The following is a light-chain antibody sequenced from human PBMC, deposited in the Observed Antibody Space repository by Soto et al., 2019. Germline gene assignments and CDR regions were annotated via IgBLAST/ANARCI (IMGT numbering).Light chain of an antibody. V-gene: IGKV3-11*01. CDR3: QERSDWYS. CDR2: DVS. J-gene: IGKJ2*01. CDR1: QSVRGF. Sequence: EIVLTQSPATLSLSPGERATLSCRASQSVRGFLAWYQQKPGQPPRLLIYDVSKRATGIPARFSGSGSGTDFTRTISSLEPEDFAVSYCQERSDWYSFGQGTKLEI.